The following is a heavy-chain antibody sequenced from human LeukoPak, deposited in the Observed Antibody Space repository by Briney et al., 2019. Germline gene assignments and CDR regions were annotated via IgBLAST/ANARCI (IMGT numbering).Heavy chain of an antibody. D-gene: IGHD2-15*01. J-gene: IGHJ6*03. CDR2: INPNSGGT. CDR3: ARDNVVVVAATNYYYMDV. Sequence: GASVKVSCKASGYTFTGYYMHWVRQAPGQGLEWMGWINPNSGGTNYAQKFQGRVTMTRDTSISTAYMELSRLRSDDTAVYYCARDNVVVVAATNYYYMDVWGKGTTVTISS. V-gene: IGHV1-2*02. CDR1: GYTFTGYY.